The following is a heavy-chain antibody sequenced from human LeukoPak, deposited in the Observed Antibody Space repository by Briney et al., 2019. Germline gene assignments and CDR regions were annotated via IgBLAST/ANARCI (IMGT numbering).Heavy chain of an antibody. V-gene: IGHV3-30*04. CDR1: GFTFSSYA. Sequence: GRSLRLSCAGSGFTFSSYALYWVRQAPGKGLEWVPLTSYTGSNKLYADSVKGRFTISRDNSKNTLFLQMNSLRPEDTAVYYCARGTLETNGGIDYWGQGTMVTDSS. CDR3: ARGTLETNGGIDY. J-gene: IGHJ4*02. D-gene: IGHD7-27*01. CDR2: TSYTGSNK.